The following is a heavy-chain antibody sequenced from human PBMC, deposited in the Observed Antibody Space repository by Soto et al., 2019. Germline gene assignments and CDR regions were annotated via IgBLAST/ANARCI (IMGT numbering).Heavy chain of an antibody. CDR1: GGTFSSYS. J-gene: IGHJ4*02. Sequence: QVQLVQSGAEVKKPGSSVKVSCKASGGTFSSYSINWVRQASGPGLEWMGETIPIFGTANYAQKFQGRVTITADESTSTAYMELSSLRSEDTAVYYCARDGGRHSGGIDYWGQGTLVTVSS. D-gene: IGHD1-26*01. CDR3: ARDGGRHSGGIDY. V-gene: IGHV1-69*01. CDR2: TIPIFGTA.